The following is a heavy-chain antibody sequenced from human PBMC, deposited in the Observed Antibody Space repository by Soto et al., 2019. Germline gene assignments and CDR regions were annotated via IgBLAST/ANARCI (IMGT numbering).Heavy chain of an antibody. CDR3: ARPAVRGVIITPMENYFDY. CDR1: GGSITSSSYY. V-gene: IGHV4-39*01. CDR2: IYYSGST. Sequence: SETLSLTCTVSGGSITSSSYYWGWIRQPPGKGLEWIGSIYYSGSTYYNPSLKSRVTISVDTSKNQFSLKLSSVTAADTAVYYCARPAVRGVIITPMENYFDYWGQGTLVTVSS. D-gene: IGHD3-10*01. J-gene: IGHJ4*02.